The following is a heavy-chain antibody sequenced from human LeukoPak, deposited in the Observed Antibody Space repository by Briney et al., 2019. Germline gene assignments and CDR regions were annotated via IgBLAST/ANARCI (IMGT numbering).Heavy chain of an antibody. V-gene: IGHV3-33*01. J-gene: IGHJ4*02. CDR2: IWYDGSNK. CDR3: ARDSGSYFLDY. D-gene: IGHD1-26*01. Sequence: QPGGSLRLSCAASGFTFSSYGMHWVRQAPGKGLEWVAVIWYDGSNKYYADSVKGRFTISRDNSKNTLYLQMNSLRAEDTAVYYCARDSGSYFLDYWGQGTLVTVSS. CDR1: GFTFSSYG.